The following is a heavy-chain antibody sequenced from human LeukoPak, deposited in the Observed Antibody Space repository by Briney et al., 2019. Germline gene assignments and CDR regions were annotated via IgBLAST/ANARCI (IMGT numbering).Heavy chain of an antibody. J-gene: IGHJ4*02. Sequence: PSEALRLSCAAGGFTLSDCDVCFRREAPGPRLDRASAISGSGVTTFSADAVKGRFTISRDNANIPVYLRVDSLRAEDTALYYCAKAFCTGGNCRKDLEYWGQGTLVTVSS. CDR3: AKAFCTGGNCRKDLEY. CDR1: GFTLSDCD. D-gene: IGHD2-15*01. CDR2: ISGSGVTT. V-gene: IGHV3-23*01.